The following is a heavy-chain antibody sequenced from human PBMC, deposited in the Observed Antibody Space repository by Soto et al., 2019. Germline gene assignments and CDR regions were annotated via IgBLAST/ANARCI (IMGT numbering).Heavy chain of an antibody. D-gene: IGHD3-22*01. CDR3: ARDPGPMIGFDY. J-gene: IGHJ4*02. CDR2: ISSSGSTI. CDR1: GFTFSSYA. Sequence: PGGSLRLSCAASGFTFSSYAMHWVRQAPGKGLEWVSYISSSGSTIYYADSVKGRFTISRDNAKNSLYLQMNSLRAEDTAVYYCARDPGPMIGFDYWGQGTLVTVSS. V-gene: IGHV3-48*04.